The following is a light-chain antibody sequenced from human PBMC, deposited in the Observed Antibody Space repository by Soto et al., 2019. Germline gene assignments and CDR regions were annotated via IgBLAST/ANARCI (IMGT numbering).Light chain of an antibody. Sequence: EVVLTQSPGTLSLSPGERATLSCRASQTVSRSYLAWYQQRPGQAPRLLISGTSRRATGIPDRFSGGGSGTDFTLTISRLEPEDFALYYCQQYYSSPINFGQDTRLEIK. CDR1: QTVSRSY. CDR2: GTS. CDR3: QQYYSSPIN. J-gene: IGKJ5*01. V-gene: IGKV3-20*01.